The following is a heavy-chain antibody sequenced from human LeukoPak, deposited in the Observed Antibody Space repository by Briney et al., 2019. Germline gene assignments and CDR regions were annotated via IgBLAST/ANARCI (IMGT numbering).Heavy chain of an antibody. D-gene: IGHD2-15*01. Sequence: GASVKVSCKASGYTFTSYYMHWVRQAPGQGLEWMGRINPSSGGTNYAQKFQGRVTMTRDTSISTAYMELSRLRSDDTAVYYCARARNYCSGGSCYYFDYWGQGTLVTVSS. CDR2: INPSSGGT. CDR1: GYTFTSYY. V-gene: IGHV1-2*06. CDR3: ARARNYCSGGSCYYFDY. J-gene: IGHJ4*02.